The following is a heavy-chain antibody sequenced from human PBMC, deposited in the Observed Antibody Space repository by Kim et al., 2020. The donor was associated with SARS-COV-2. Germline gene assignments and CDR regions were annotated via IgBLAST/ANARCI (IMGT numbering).Heavy chain of an antibody. CDR2: VNYSGDT. V-gene: IGHV4-34*01. CDR1: VGSFNNHK. J-gene: IGHJ5*01. Sequence: SETLSLTCAVYVGSFNNHKWNWIRQPPGKGLEWIGEVNYSGDTSYNSSLQGRITLSIDTSKNQFSLRLTSVTAADTGVYYCARGARHLGQSSGWF. D-gene: IGHD3-22*01. CDR3: ARGARHLGQSSGWF.